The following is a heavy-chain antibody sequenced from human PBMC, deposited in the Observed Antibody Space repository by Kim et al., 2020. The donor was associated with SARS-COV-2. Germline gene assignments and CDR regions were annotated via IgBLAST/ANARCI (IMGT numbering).Heavy chain of an antibody. CDR3: ARDDNHSSGYYYYQKYNWFDP. D-gene: IGHD3-22*01. CDR2: IYTSGST. J-gene: IGHJ5*02. V-gene: IGHV4-4*07. Sequence: SETLSLTCTVSGGSISSYYWSWIRQPAGKGLEWIGRIYTSGSTNYNPSLKSRVTMSVDTSKTQFSLKLSSVTAADTAVYYCARDDNHSSGYYYYQKYNWFDPWGQGTLVTVSS. CDR1: GGSISSYY.